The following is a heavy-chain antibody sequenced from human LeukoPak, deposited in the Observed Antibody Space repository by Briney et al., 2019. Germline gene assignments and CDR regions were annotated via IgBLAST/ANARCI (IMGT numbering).Heavy chain of an antibody. CDR2: ISSSSSYI. CDR1: GFTVGSNY. CDR3: ASMLLGGSGWYDY. D-gene: IGHD6-19*01. J-gene: IGHJ4*02. V-gene: IGHV3-21*01. Sequence: PGGSLRLSCAASGFTVGSNYMSWVRQAPGKGLEWVSSISSSSSYIYYADSVKGRFTISRDNAKNSLYLQMNSLRAEDTAVYYCASMLLGGSGWYDYWGQGTLVAVSS.